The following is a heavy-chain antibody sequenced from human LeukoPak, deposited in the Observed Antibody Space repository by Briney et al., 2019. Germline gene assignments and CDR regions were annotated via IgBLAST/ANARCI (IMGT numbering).Heavy chain of an antibody. V-gene: IGHV3-23*01. J-gene: IGHJ4*02. Sequence: GGSLRLSCAASGFTFCSYAMTGVRQAPGKGLEGVSVITGSESSTYYADAVRGRFTISRDNPKYTLYLQMNSLRADDTAVYYCAEHRGSGVAGTGGVESWGQGTLVTVSS. D-gene: IGHD6-19*01. CDR3: AEHRGSGVAGTGGVES. CDR1: GFTFCSYA. CDR2: ITGSESST.